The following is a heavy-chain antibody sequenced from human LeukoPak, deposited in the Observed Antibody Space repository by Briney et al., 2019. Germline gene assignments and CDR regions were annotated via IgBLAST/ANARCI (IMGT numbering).Heavy chain of an antibody. CDR3: AVEVGYYFDY. CDR2: ISSSSGYI. J-gene: IGHJ4*02. CDR1: GFTFSNYA. V-gene: IGHV3-21*04. D-gene: IGHD1-26*01. Sequence: PGGSLRLSCAASGFTFSNYAMSWVRQAPGKGLEWVSCISSSSGYIYYADSVKGRFTISRDNAKNSLYLQMNSLRAEDTAVYYCAVEVGYYFDYWGQGTLVTVSS.